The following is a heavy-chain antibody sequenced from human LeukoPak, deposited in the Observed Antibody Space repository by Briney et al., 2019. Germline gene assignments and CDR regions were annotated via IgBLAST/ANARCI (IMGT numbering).Heavy chain of an antibody. CDR1: GGSFSGYY. CDR2: INHSGST. Sequence: SETLSLTCAVYGGSFSGYYWSWIRQPPGKGLEWIGEINHSGSTNYNPSLKSRVTISVDTSKNQFSLKLSSVTAADTAVYYCAACSGGSCYLDYWSQGTLVTVSS. J-gene: IGHJ4*02. V-gene: IGHV4-34*01. D-gene: IGHD2-15*01. CDR3: AACSGGSCYLDY.